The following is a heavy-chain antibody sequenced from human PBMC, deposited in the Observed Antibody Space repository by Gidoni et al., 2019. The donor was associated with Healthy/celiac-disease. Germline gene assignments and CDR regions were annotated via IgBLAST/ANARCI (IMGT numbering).Heavy chain of an antibody. CDR1: GYTFTSYA. CDR2: INAGNGNT. V-gene: IGHV1-3*01. CDR3: ALSHVKVGAGWFDP. Sequence: QAQLVQSGAEVKKPGASVKVSCKASGYTFTSYAMHWVRPAPGQRLEWMGWINAGNGNTKYSQKFQGRVTITRDTSASTAYMELSSLRSEDTAVYYCALSHVKVGAGWFDPWGQGTLVTVSS. J-gene: IGHJ5*02. D-gene: IGHD1-26*01.